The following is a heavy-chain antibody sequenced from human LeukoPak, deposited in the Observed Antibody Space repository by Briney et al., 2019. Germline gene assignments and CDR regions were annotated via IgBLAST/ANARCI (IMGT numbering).Heavy chain of an antibody. CDR3: AKERMRGYSYGEDAFDI. V-gene: IGHV3-23*01. CDR2: ISGSGGST. J-gene: IGHJ3*02. D-gene: IGHD5-18*01. Sequence: GGSLRLSCAASGFTFSSYAMSWVRQAPGKGLEWVSAISGSGGSTYYADSVKGRFTISRDNSKNTLYLQMNSLRAEDTAVYYCAKERMRGYSYGEDAFDIWGQGTMVTVSS. CDR1: GFTFSSYA.